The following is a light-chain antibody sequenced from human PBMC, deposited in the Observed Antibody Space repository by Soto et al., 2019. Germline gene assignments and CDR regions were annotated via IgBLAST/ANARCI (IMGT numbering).Light chain of an antibody. Sequence: QSVLTQPASVSGSPGQSITISCSGTISDFVVYNYVSWYQQHPGKAPKIILYGVSNRPSGVSNRFSGSKSGNTASLTISGLQAEDEADYYCSSYTSSSPCVFGTGTKVTVL. CDR3: SSYTSSSPCV. CDR2: GVS. CDR1: ISDFVVYNY. V-gene: IGLV2-14*01. J-gene: IGLJ1*01.